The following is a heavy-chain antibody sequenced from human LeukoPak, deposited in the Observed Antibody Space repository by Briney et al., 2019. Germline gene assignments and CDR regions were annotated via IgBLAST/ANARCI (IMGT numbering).Heavy chain of an antibody. CDR1: GYNFTSYW. Sequence: GESLKISCKGSGYNFTSYWIGWVRQMPGKGLEWMGLISLSDSNTIYSPSFQGQVTISADKSISTASLQWSSLQASDTAMYYCARHNKERARWVDPWGQGTLVTVSS. CDR2: ISLSDSNT. D-gene: IGHD5-24*01. V-gene: IGHV5-51*01. J-gene: IGHJ5*02. CDR3: ARHNKERARWVDP.